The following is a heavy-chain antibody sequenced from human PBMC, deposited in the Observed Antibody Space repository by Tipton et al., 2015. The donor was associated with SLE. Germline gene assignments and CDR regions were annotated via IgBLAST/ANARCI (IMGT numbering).Heavy chain of an antibody. Sequence: TLSLTCTVSGDAINDYYWTWIRQSPGKGLEWIAYMYYGGRPDYNPSLKSRVTISVDTSKNKFSLKLISVTAADTAAYFCARSLITSFGVVTKALDVWGKGTTVTVSS. CDR3: ARSLITSFGVVTKALDV. D-gene: IGHD3-3*01. CDR2: MYYGGRP. J-gene: IGHJ6*04. V-gene: IGHV4-59*08. CDR1: GDAINDYY.